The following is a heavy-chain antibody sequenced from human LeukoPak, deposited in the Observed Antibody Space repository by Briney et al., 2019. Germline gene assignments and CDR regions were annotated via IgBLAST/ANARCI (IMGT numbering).Heavy chain of an antibody. CDR2: IIPIFGTA. Sequence: SVKVSCKTSGGTFSSYAISWVRQAPGQGLEWMGGIIPIFGTANYAQKFQGRVTITADESTSTAYMELSSLRSEDTAVYYCARRSAVAGTGYFDYWGQGTLVTVSS. CDR3: ARRSAVAGTGYFDY. CDR1: GGTFSSYA. D-gene: IGHD6-19*01. V-gene: IGHV1-69*13. J-gene: IGHJ4*02.